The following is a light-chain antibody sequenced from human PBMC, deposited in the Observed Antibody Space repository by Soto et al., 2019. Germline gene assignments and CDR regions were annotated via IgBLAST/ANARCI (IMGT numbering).Light chain of an antibody. J-gene: IGKJ2*01. CDR1: QTIDNT. V-gene: IGKV3-15*01. CDR3: QHYNYWPYT. CDR2: DAS. Sequence: EIVVTQSPATLSLSPWERATLSCMASQTIDNTLAWYQRKPGQAPRLLIYDASTRATGVPARFSGSGSGTDFTLTISSLQSEDFAVYYCQHYNYWPYTFGQGT.